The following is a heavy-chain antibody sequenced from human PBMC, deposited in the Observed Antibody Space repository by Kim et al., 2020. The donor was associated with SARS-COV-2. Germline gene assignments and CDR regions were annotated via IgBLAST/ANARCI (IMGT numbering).Heavy chain of an antibody. CDR2: INGSGGST. V-gene: IGHV3-23*01. J-gene: IGHJ4*01. Sequence: GGSLRLSCAASGFTFSSYSMSWVRQAPGKGLEWVSAINGSGGSTYYADSVKGRFTISRDNSKNTLYLQRTSLRAENTALYYCAKPRYYYDSSGYFEYWG. D-gene: IGHD3-22*01. CDR3: AKPRYYYDSSGYFEY. CDR1: GFTFSSYS.